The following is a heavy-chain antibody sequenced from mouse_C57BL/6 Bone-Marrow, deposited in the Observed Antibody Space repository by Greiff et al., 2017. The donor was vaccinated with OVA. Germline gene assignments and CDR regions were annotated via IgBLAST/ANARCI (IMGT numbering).Heavy chain of an antibody. V-gene: IGHV1-72*01. CDR3: ARGDDYSRYYYAMDY. CDR1: GYTFTSYW. Sequence: QVQLQQPGAELVKPGASVKLSCKASGYTFTSYWMHWVKQRPGRGLEWIGRIDPNNGGTKYNEKFKSKATLTVDKPSSTAYMQLSSLTSDDSAVYYCARGDDYSRYYYAMDYWGQGTSVTVSS. D-gene: IGHD2-4*01. CDR2: IDPNNGGT. J-gene: IGHJ4*01.